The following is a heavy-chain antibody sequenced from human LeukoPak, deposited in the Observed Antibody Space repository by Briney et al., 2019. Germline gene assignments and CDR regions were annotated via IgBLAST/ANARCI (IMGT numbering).Heavy chain of an antibody. Sequence: ASVKVSCKASGYTFSNYNIHWLRQAPGQGLEWMGIVNPSGDSTNYAQNFQGRVTMTGDTSTSTVYMELSSLRSEDTAVYYCARVRDGYNDAHDIWGQGTMVTVTS. D-gene: IGHD5-24*01. CDR1: GYTFSNYN. V-gene: IGHV1-46*01. J-gene: IGHJ3*02. CDR2: VNPSGDST. CDR3: ARVRDGYNDAHDI.